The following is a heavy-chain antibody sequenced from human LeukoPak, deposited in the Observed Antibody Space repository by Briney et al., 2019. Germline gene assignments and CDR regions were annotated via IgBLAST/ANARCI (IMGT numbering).Heavy chain of an antibody. D-gene: IGHD3-22*01. J-gene: IGHJ4*02. CDR2: INHSGST. Sequence: SETLSLTCAVYGGSFSGYYWSWIRQPPGKGLEWIGEINHSGSTNYNPSLKSRVTISVDTSKNQFSLKLNSVTAADTAFYYCARTSYYDSSGYLIDYWGQGTLVTVSS. V-gene: IGHV4-34*01. CDR1: GGSFSGYY. CDR3: ARTSYYDSSGYLIDY.